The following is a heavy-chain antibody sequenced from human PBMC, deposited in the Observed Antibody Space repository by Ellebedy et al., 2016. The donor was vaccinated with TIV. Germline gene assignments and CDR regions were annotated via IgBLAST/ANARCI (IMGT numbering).Heavy chain of an antibody. CDR2: ISAYNGNT. Sequence: AASVKVSCKASGYTFTSYGISWVRQAPGQGLAWMGWISAYNGNTNYAQKLQGRVTMTTDTSTSTAYMDLRRLRSDDTAVYYCARGTGYGGKEDYWGQGTLVTVSS. J-gene: IGHJ4*02. V-gene: IGHV1-18*01. CDR3: ARGTGYGGKEDY. CDR1: GYTFTSYG. D-gene: IGHD4-23*01.